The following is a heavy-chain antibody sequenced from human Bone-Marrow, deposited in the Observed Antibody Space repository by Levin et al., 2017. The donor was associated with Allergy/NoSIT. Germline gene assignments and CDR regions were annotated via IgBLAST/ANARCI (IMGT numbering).Heavy chain of an antibody. CDR2: INSSAGTT. V-gene: IGHV1-46*01. CDR3: ARENGHLDGVFDY. D-gene: IGHD3-3*01. J-gene: IGHJ4*02. CDR1: GYTFTSYY. Sequence: GESLKISCKASGYTFTSYYIHWVRQAPGQGLEWMGIINSSAGTTSNAQKFQGRVTIPRDPSTSTVYMALTSLRAEDTAVDYCARENGHLDGVFDYWGQGTLVTVSS.